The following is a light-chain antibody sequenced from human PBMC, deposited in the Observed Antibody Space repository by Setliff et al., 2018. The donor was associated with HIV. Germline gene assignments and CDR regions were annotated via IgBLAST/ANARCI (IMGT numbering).Light chain of an antibody. J-gene: IGLJ1*01. CDR2: NVY. CDR1: SSDIGGYNY. CDR3: TSYTGGNTRI. V-gene: IGLV2-14*03. Sequence: QSVLTQPASVSGSPGQTITISCTGTSSDIGGYNYVSWYQQHPGEAPKLIIYNVYTRPSGISSRFSGSKSGNTASLSISELRAEDETDYYCTSYTGGNTRIFGTGIKVTVL.